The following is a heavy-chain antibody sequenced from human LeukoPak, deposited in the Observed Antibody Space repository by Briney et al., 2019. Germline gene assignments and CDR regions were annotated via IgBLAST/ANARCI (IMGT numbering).Heavy chain of an antibody. D-gene: IGHD3-10*01. CDR2: INSDGSST. J-gene: IGHJ4*02. V-gene: IGHV3-74*01. Sequence: GGSLRLSCAASGFTFSNYWMHWVRQAPGKGLVWVSRINSDGSSTTYADSVKGRFTIYRDNAKNTLYLQMNSLRAEDTAVYYCARGWYYGKDYWGQGTLVTVSS. CDR3: ARGWYYGKDY. CDR1: GFTFSNYW.